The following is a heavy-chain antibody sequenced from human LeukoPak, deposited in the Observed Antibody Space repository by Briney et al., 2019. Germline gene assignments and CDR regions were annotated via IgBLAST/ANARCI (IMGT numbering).Heavy chain of an antibody. J-gene: IGHJ6*03. D-gene: IGHD3-10*01. CDR1: GGSISSSSYY. CDR3: ARHSRVRGVISFYYYYYMDV. CDR2: IYYSGST. Sequence: SETLSLTCTVSGGSISSSSYYWGWIRQSPGKGLEWIGSIYYSGSTYYNPSLKSRVTISVDTSKNQFSLKLSSVTAADTAVYYCARHSRVRGVISFYYYYYMDVWGKGTTVTVSS. V-gene: IGHV4-39*01.